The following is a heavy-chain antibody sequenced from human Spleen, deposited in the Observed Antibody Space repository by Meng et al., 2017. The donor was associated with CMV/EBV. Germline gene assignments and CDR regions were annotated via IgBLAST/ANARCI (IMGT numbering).Heavy chain of an antibody. D-gene: IGHD2-21*01. J-gene: IGHJ4*02. V-gene: IGHV3-11*01. CDR3: AKYSAVGERLYYFDY. CDR2: IRSSGSVT. CDR1: GFTFSDYY. Sequence: GESLKISCAASGFTFSDYYMSWIRQTPGKGLEWISNIRSSGSVTYYADSVKGRFTISRDNAKNTLYLQMNSLRAEDTAVYYCAKYSAVGERLYYFDYWGQGTLVTVSS.